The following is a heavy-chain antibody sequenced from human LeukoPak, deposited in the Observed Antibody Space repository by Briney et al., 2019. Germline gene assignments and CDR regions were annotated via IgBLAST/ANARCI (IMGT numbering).Heavy chain of an antibody. CDR1: GFTFSSYA. V-gene: IGHV3-66*01. CDR3: ARPPHIGSSLDY. J-gene: IGHJ4*02. Sequence: AGGSLRLSCAASGFTFSSYAMSWVRQAPGKGLEWVSIISGDDKTDYADSVKGRFTVSKDNSRNTLYLQMNSLRVEDTAVYYCARPPHIGSSLDYWGQGTLVTVSS. D-gene: IGHD1-26*01. CDR2: ISGDDKT.